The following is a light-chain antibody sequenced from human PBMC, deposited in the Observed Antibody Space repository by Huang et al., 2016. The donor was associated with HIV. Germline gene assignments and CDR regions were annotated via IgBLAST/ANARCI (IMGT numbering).Light chain of an antibody. Sequence: EIVLTQSPATLSLSPGERASFSCRASQSISSYLAWYQQKPGQAPRLLIYDTSKRATGIPGRFSGRGSGKDFTLTISSLEPEDFAFYCCQQRRDWPLTFGQGTRLEIK. CDR1: QSISSY. J-gene: IGKJ5*01. V-gene: IGKV3-11*01. CDR2: DTS. CDR3: QQRRDWPLT.